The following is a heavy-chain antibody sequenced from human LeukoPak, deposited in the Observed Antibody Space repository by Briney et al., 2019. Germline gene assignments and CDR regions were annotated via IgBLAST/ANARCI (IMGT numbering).Heavy chain of an antibody. CDR1: GSTVSSNY. Sequence: PGGSLRLSCAASGSTVSSNYMSWVRQAPGKGLEWVSVIYSGGSTYYADSVKGRFTISRDNSKNTLYLQMNSLRAEDTAVYYCARAAYYYGSGIYYFDYWGQGTLVTVSS. D-gene: IGHD3-10*01. V-gene: IGHV3-53*01. CDR2: IYSGGST. J-gene: IGHJ4*02. CDR3: ARAAYYYGSGIYYFDY.